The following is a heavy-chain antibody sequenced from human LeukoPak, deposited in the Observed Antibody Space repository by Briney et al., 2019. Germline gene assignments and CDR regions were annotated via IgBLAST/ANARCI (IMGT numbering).Heavy chain of an antibody. V-gene: IGHV3-30*18. CDR1: GFTFSSYG. CDR3: AKDTDYGDYAPDY. CDR2: ISYDGSNK. Sequence: PGGSLRLSCAASGFTFSSYGMHWVRQAPGKGLEWVAVISYDGSNKYYADSVKGRFTISRDNSKNTLYLQMNSLRAEDTAVYYCAKDTDYGDYAPDYWGQGTLVTVSS. D-gene: IGHD4-17*01. J-gene: IGHJ4*02.